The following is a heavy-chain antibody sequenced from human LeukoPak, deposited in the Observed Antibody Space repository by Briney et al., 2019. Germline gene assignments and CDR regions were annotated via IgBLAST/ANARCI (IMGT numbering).Heavy chain of an antibody. CDR1: RFTFRNYG. V-gene: IGHV3-30*18. J-gene: IGHJ4*02. D-gene: IGHD5-12*01. CDR3: AQDRGYRHGFGD. CDR2: ISYDGSNK. Sequence: PGRSLRLSCAALRFTFRNYGMHWFRQAPGKGLEWVAVISYDGSNKYYGDSVKGRFTISRDNSKNTVFLQMNSLRAEYTAIYYCAQDRGYRHGFGDWVQGTLVTVSS.